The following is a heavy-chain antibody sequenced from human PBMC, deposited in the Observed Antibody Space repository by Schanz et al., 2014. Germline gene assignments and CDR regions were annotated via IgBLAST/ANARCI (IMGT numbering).Heavy chain of an antibody. V-gene: IGHV1-2*06. J-gene: IGHJ6*02. CDR3: ARENTAVAGMPRVMDV. CDR1: FSLFLGYY. CDR2: VSTYSGDT. D-gene: IGHD6-19*01. Sequence: QVLLVQSGAEVKPASASFHFSFPSSFSLFLGYYVHWVRQAPGQGLEWMGRVSTYSGDTNYAQMFQGRVTMTPDTSISTAYMELSRLTSDDTAVFFCARENTAVAGMPRVMDVWGQGTTVTVSS.